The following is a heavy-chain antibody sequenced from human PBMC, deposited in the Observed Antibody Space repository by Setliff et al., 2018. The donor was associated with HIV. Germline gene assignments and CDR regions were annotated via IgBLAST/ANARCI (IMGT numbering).Heavy chain of an antibody. CDR3: ARVLTIFGVIPWFDP. CDR2: MNPNSGNT. CDR1: GYTFTSYD. Sequence: VKVSCKASGYTFTSYDINWVRQATGQGLEWMGWMNPNSGNTGYAQKFQGRVTMTRNTSISTAYMELSSLRSEDTAVYYCARVLTIFGVIPWFDPWGQGTLVTVSS. J-gene: IGHJ5*02. V-gene: IGHV1-8*02. D-gene: IGHD3-3*01.